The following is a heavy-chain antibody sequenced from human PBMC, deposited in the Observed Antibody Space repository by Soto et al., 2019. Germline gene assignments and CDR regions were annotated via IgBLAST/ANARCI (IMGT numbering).Heavy chain of an antibody. J-gene: IGHJ2*01. CDR1: GFTFSSYA. CDR3: ARDFYATYRYFDL. Sequence: PGGSLRLSCAASGFTFSSYAMSWVRQAPGKGLEWVSAISGSTYYTYYADSVKGRFTISRDNAKNSLYLQMNSLRVEDTAVYYCARDFYATYRYFDLWGRGTLVTVSS. CDR2: ISGSTYYT. D-gene: IGHD2-8*01. V-gene: IGHV3-21*06.